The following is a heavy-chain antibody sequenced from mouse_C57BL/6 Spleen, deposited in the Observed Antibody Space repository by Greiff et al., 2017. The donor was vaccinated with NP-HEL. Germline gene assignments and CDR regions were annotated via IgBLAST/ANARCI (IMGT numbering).Heavy chain of an antibody. D-gene: IGHD6-1*02. Sequence: QVQLKESGPGLVAPSQSLSITCTVSGFSLTSYGVHWVRQPPGQGLEWLVVIWSDGSTTYNLALNSRLSISKDNSKSQVFLKMNSLQTDDTARYYCARHERAKDAMDYWGQGTSVTVSS. J-gene: IGHJ4*01. CDR1: GFSLTSYG. CDR2: IWSDGST. V-gene: IGHV2-6-1*01. CDR3: ARHERAKDAMDY.